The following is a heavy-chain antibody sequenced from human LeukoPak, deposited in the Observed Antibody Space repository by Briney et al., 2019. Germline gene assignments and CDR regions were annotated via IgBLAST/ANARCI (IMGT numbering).Heavy chain of an antibody. D-gene: IGHD6-6*01. CDR1: GYTFTSYG. V-gene: IGHV1-18*01. CDR2: ISAYNGNT. Sequence: ASVKVSCKASGYTFTSYGISWVRQAPGQGLEWMGWISAYNGNTNYAQKLQGRVTMTTDTSTSTAYMELRSLRSDDTAAYYCARARAPYSSSGAFDYWGQGTLVTVSS. CDR3: ARARAPYSSSGAFDY. J-gene: IGHJ4*02.